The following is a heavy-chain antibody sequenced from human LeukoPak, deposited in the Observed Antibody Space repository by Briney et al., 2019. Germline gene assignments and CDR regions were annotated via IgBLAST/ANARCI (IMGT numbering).Heavy chain of an antibody. CDR2: IYTSGST. CDR1: GGSISSYY. D-gene: IGHD3-22*01. J-gene: IGHJ4*02. V-gene: IGHV4-4*07. CDR3: ARDRYYYDSSAYYRFDY. Sequence: SETLSLTCTVSGGSISSYYWSWTRQPAGKGLEWIGRIYTSGSTNYNPSLKSRVTMSVDTSKNQFSLKLSSVTAADTAVYYCARDRYYYDSSAYYRFDYWGQGTLVTVSS.